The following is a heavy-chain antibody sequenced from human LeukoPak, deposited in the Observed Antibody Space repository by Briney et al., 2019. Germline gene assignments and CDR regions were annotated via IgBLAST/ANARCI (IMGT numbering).Heavy chain of an antibody. D-gene: IGHD6-13*01. CDR3: ATYKGSSSWYGFDY. Sequence: PGGSLRLSCAASGFTFSRYAMSWVRQAPGKGLEWVSAISGSGGSTYYADSVKGRFTISRDNSKNTLYLQMNSLRAEDTAVYYCATYKGSSSWYGFDYWGQGTLVTVSS. J-gene: IGHJ4*02. CDR1: GFTFSRYA. CDR2: ISGSGGST. V-gene: IGHV3-23*01.